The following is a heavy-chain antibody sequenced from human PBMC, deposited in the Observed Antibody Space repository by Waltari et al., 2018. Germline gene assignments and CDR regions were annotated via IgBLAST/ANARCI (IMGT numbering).Heavy chain of an antibody. Sequence: EVQLVASGGGLVQPGRSLRLSCPASGFTFGDYAMSLFRQAPGKGLEWVGFIRSKAYGGKTEYAASVKGRFTISRDDSKSIAYLQMNSLKTEDTAVYYCTRDRGGYSYGYSDIWGQGTMVTVSS. V-gene: IGHV3-49*03. CDR2: IRSKAYGGKT. J-gene: IGHJ3*02. CDR3: TRDRGGYSYGYSDI. CDR1: GFTFGDYA. D-gene: IGHD5-18*01.